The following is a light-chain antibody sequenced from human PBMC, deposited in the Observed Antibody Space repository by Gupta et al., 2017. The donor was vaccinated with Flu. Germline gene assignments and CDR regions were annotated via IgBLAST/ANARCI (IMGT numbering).Light chain of an antibody. CDR2: EVS. CDR1: SSDLGGTNY. J-gene: IGLJ3*02. CDR3: SSKTSSSALV. V-gene: IGLV2-14*01. Sequence: QSALTQAASVSTSPGQSITISCTGSSSDLGGTNYVSWYQQHPGKAPKLIIYEVSNRPSGVSNRFSGSKSGNTASLTISGLRAEDEGDYYCSSKTSSSALVFGGGTRLTVL.